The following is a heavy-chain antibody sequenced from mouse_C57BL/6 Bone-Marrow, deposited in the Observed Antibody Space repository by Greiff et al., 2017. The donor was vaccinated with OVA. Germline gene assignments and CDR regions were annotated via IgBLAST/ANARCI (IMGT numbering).Heavy chain of an antibody. Sequence: QVQLQQSGPELVKPGASVKISCKASGYTFTDYYINWVKQRPGQGLEWIGWIFPGSGRTYYNEKFKGKATLTVEKSSSTAYMLLSSLTSEDSAVYFCARYYGYDCYAMDYWGQGTSVTVSS. D-gene: IGHD2-2*01. CDR1: GYTFTDYY. CDR2: IFPGSGRT. V-gene: IGHV1-75*01. CDR3: ARYYGYDCYAMDY. J-gene: IGHJ4*01.